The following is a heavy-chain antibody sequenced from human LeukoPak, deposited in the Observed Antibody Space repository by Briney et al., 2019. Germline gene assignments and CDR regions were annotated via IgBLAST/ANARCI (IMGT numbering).Heavy chain of an antibody. V-gene: IGHV4-34*01. CDR1: GGSFSGYY. CDR3: ARAHALDIVGATLAKYYFDY. D-gene: IGHD1-26*01. J-gene: IGHJ4*02. CDR2: INHSGST. Sequence: SETLSLTCAVYGGSFSGYYWSWIRQPPGKGLEWIGEINHSGSTNYNPSLKSRVTISVDTSKNQFSLKLSSVTAADTAVYYCARAHALDIVGATLAKYYFDYWGQGTLVTVSS.